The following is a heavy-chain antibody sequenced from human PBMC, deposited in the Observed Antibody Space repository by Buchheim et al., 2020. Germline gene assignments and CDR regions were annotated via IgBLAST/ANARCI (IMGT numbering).Heavy chain of an antibody. CDR3: AREKGPYGEVTQHEYFQH. Sequence: QVQLVQSGAEVKKPGASVKVSCKASGYTFTSYYMHWVRQAPGQGLEWMGIINPSGGSTSYAQKFQGRVTMTRDTSTSTVYMELSSLSSEDTAVYYCAREKGPYGEVTQHEYFQHWGQGTL. CDR1: GYTFTSYY. V-gene: IGHV1-46*01. D-gene: IGHD3-3*01. CDR2: INPSGGST. J-gene: IGHJ1*01.